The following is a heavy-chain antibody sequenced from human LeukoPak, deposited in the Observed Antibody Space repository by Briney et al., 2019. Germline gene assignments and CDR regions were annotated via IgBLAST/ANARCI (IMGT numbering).Heavy chain of an antibody. J-gene: IGHJ4*02. CDR1: GGSFSGYY. Sequence: SETLSLTCAVYGGSFSGYYWSWIRQPPGKGLEWIGEINHSGSTNYNPSLKSRVTISVDTSKNQFSLKLSSVTAADTAVYYCARHDRCSSTSCSLYYFDSWGQGTLVTVSS. V-gene: IGHV4-34*01. D-gene: IGHD2-2*01. CDR3: ARHDRCSSTSCSLYYFDS. CDR2: INHSGST.